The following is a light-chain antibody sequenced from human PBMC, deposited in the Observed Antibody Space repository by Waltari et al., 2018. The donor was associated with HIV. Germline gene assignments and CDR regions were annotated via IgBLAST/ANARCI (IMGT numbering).Light chain of an antibody. V-gene: IGLV1-47*01. Sequence: QSVLTQPPSTSGTPGQRVTISWFGSSSNIGSNYVYWYQQLPGTAPKLLIYRNNQLPSGVPDRFSGSKSGTSASLAISGLRSEDEGDYSCAAWDDTRGGLWVFGGVTKVTVL. CDR3: AAWDDTRGGLWV. CDR2: RNN. CDR1: SSNIGSNY. J-gene: IGLJ3*02.